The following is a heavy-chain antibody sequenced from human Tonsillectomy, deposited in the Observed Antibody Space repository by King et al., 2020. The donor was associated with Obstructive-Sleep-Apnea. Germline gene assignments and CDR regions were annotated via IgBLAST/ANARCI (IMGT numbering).Heavy chain of an antibody. CDR1: CGSISSGGYY. CDR2: IYYSGST. CDR3: ARDCYGSGTYAFDI. V-gene: IGHV4-31*03. J-gene: IGHJ3*02. D-gene: IGHD3-10*01. Sequence: QLQESGPGLVKPSQTLSLTCTVSCGSISSGGYYWSWIRQHPGKGLGWIGYIYYSGSTYYNPSLKSGVTITVDTSKNQISLKLSSVTAADTAVYYCARDCYGSGTYAFDIWGQGTMVTVSS.